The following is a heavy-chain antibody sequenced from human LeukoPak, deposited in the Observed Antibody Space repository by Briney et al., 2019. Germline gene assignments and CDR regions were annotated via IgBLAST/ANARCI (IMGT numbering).Heavy chain of an antibody. J-gene: IGHJ4*02. CDR2: ITHSGTT. CDR3: AREVRGGRIVGATIIY. CDR1: GGSFSDYY. Sequence: PSETLSLTCAVYGGSFSDYYWNWIRQPPGKGLEWIGEITHSGTTNYNPSLKSRINMSVDTSKNQFSLNLRYVTAADTAVYYCAREVRGGRIVGATIIYWGQGTLVTVSS. V-gene: IGHV4-34*01. D-gene: IGHD1-26*01.